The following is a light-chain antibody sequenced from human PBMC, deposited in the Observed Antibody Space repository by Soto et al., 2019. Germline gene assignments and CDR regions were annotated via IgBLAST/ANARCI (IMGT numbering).Light chain of an antibody. Sequence: EIVMTQSPATLSVSPGERATLSCRASQSISSNLAWYQQKPGQAPRLLIYGASNRATGIPDRFSGSGSGTNFTLTISRLQPEDFAVYYCHQRQSWPRTFGQGTKVDIK. CDR3: HQRQSWPRT. CDR2: GAS. J-gene: IGKJ1*01. CDR1: QSISSN. V-gene: IGKV3D-15*01.